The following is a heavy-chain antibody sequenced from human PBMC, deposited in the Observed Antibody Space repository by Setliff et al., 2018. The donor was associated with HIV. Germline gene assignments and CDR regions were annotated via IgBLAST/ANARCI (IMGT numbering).Heavy chain of an antibody. CDR2: IYNSGIT. Sequence: SETLSLTCTVSGASIRNYYWSWVRQPPGKGLEWIGYIYNSGITNYNPSLESRVTISVDTSKNQLSLKVSSVTAADTAVYFCARGQDGHSVLFDYWGQGALVTVSS. D-gene: IGHD3-10*02. J-gene: IGHJ4*02. CDR3: ARGQDGHSVLFDY. V-gene: IGHV4-59*01. CDR1: GASIRNYY.